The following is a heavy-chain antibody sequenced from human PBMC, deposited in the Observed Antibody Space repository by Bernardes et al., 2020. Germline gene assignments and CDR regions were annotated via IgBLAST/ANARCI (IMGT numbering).Heavy chain of an antibody. Sequence: GSLRLSCAASGFTFSSYSMNWVRQAPGKGLEWVSSISSSSSYIYYADSVKGRFTISRDNAKNSLYLQMNSLRAEDTAVYYCARDGPRLVVGENYYYGMDVWGQGTTVTVSS. V-gene: IGHV3-21*01. CDR1: GFTFSSYS. CDR2: ISSSSSYI. J-gene: IGHJ6*02. D-gene: IGHD1-26*01. CDR3: ARDGPRLVVGENYYYGMDV.